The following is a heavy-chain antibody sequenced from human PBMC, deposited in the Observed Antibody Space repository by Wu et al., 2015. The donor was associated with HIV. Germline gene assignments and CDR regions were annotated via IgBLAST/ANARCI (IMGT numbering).Heavy chain of an antibody. J-gene: IGHJ3*02. CDR2: VSSYSGDT. D-gene: IGHD3-16*01. CDR3: ARDGGXTRLPHAFDI. Sequence: QFQLVQSGAEVKKPGASVKVSCKASPYTFSSFGISWVRQAPEQGLEWMGWVSSYSGDTKYAEKFQGRVTMTTDTSTSTAYMELRSLKSDDTAVYYCARDGGXTRLPHAFDIWGQGTMVTVLF. CDR1: PYTFSSFG. V-gene: IGHV1-18*01.